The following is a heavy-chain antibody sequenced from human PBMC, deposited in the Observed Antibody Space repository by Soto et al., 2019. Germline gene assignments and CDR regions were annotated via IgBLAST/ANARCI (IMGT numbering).Heavy chain of an antibody. CDR1: GYPFTSYG. Sequence: ASVKVSCKASGYPFTSYGISWVRQAPGQGLEWMGWISAYNGNTNYAQKLQGRVTMTTDTSTSTAYMELRSLRSDDTAVYYCARDAQSPTDYYYYGMDVWGQGTTVTVSS. CDR3: ARDAQSPTDYYYYGMDV. J-gene: IGHJ6*02. CDR2: ISAYNGNT. V-gene: IGHV1-18*01.